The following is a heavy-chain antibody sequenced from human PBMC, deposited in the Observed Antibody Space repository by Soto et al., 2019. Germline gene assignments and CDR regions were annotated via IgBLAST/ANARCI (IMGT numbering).Heavy chain of an antibody. D-gene: IGHD6-19*01. CDR3: AKEFRRGWPFDY. CDR2: IRVSGCST. Sequence: HPGGSVRHLGAASAIAYSNYAMHRVCRAPGKGLEWVSVIRVSGCSTYSADSVKGRFTISRDNSKNTLYLQMNSLRAEATAVYSCAKEFRRGWPFDYWGQGTQVTVSS. V-gene: IGHV3-23*01. CDR1: AIAYSNYA. J-gene: IGHJ4*02.